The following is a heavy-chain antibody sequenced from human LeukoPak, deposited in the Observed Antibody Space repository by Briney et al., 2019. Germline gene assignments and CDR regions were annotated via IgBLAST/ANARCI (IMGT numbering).Heavy chain of an antibody. Sequence: PGGSLTLSCAASGFTFSSHSMNWVRQAPGKGLELVSSITSSSSYIYYADSAKRRFTISRDNAKNSLYLQMNSLRAEDTAVYYCARHDHIAAAGDYWGQGTLVTVSS. CDR3: ARHDHIAAAGDY. D-gene: IGHD6-13*01. J-gene: IGHJ4*02. CDR2: ITSSSSYI. CDR1: GFTFSSHS. V-gene: IGHV3-21*01.